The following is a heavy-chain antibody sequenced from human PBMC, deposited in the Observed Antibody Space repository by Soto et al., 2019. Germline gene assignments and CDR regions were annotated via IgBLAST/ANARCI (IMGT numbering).Heavy chain of an antibody. Sequence: QVQLVESGGGVVQPGRSLRLSCTASGLTFSSYGMHWVRQTPGKGLEWVAVISYDESNIHYTDSVKGRFTISRDNSKNTLYLHMTSLRPEDTAVYYCAATDYGDPPFDFWGQGTLVTVSS. CDR1: GLTFSSYG. CDR3: AATDYGDPPFDF. V-gene: IGHV3-30*03. J-gene: IGHJ4*02. CDR2: ISYDESNI. D-gene: IGHD4-17*01.